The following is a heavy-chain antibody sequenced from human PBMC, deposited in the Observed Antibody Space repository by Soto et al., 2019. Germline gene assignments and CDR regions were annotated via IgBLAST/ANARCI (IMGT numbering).Heavy chain of an antibody. Sequence: QITLKESGPTVVKPTEPLTLTCTFSGFSLTTSGVGVGWVRQSPGKAPEWLALIYWDDDKRYSTSLKSRLTITKDTSKNQVDLTMANVDPADTATYYCAHRVLRTVFGLVTTTAIYFDFWGQGTPVVVSS. CDR2: IYWDDDK. CDR1: GFSLTTSGVG. V-gene: IGHV2-5*02. D-gene: IGHD3-3*01. CDR3: AHRVLRTVFGLVTTTAIYFDF. J-gene: IGHJ4*02.